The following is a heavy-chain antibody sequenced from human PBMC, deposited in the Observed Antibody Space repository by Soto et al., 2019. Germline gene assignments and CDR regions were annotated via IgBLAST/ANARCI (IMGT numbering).Heavy chain of an antibody. CDR3: ARALQDYYHSSGYYSGFDY. CDR1: GGSISSYC. V-gene: IGHV4-59*01. J-gene: IGHJ4*02. D-gene: IGHD3-22*01. Sequence: PSETLSLTCTVSGGSISSYCWSWIRQPPGKGLEWIGYIYYSGSTNYNPCLKSRVTISVDTSKNQFSLTLSSVTAADTAVYYCARALQDYYHSSGYYSGFDYWGQGTRGTVS. CDR2: IYYSGST.